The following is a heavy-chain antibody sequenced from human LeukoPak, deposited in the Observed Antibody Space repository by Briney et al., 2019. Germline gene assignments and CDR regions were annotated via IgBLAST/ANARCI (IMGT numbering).Heavy chain of an antibody. CDR2: INHSGST. V-gene: IGHV4-34*01. J-gene: IGHJ4*02. D-gene: IGHD2-2*01. CDR1: GGSFSGYY. Sequence: SETLSLTCAVYGGSFSGYYWSWIRQPPGKGLEWIGEINHSGSTNYNPSLKSRVTISVDTSKNQFSLKLSSVTAAYTAVYYCARFGYCSSTSCYSFDYWGQGTLVTVSS. CDR3: ARFGYCSSTSCYSFDY.